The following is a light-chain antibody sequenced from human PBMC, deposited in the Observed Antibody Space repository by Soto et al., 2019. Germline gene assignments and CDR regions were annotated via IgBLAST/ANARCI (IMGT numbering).Light chain of an antibody. J-gene: IGLJ3*02. CDR1: TSNIGSNT. V-gene: IGLV1-44*01. CDR2: YNN. Sequence: QSVLTQPPSASGTPGQRVTISCSGRTSNIGSNTVNWYQQLPGTAPKLLIYYNNQRPSGVPDRFSGSKSGTSASLAISGLQSEDEANYYCAAWDDSLTGWVFGGGTQLTVL. CDR3: AAWDDSLTGWV.